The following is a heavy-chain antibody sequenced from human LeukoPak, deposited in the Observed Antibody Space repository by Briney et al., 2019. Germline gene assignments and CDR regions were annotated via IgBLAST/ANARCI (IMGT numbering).Heavy chain of an antibody. CDR2: IHTSGDT. CDR1: GLTGSHNY. V-gene: IGHV3-53*01. D-gene: IGHD4-17*01. Sequence: LPGGSLRLSCAASGLTGSHNYVSWVRQAPGKGLEWVSAIHTSGDTCYADSVKGRFTISRDTSKNTLYLQINSLRVEDTAVYYCIVFGDSNHWGQGTLVTVS. CDR3: IVFGDSNH. J-gene: IGHJ5*02.